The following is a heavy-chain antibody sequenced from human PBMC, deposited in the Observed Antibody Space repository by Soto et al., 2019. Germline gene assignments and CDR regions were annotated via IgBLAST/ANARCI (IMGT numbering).Heavy chain of an antibody. CDR1: GFTSSSYS. Sequence: PGGSLRLSCAASGFTSSSYSMNWVRQAPGKGLEWVSYISSRSSTIYYADSVKGRFTISRDNAKNSLYLQMNSLRDEDTAVYYCARDPGSGSYFEAFDIWGQGAMVTVSS. J-gene: IGHJ3*02. CDR2: ISSRSSTI. V-gene: IGHV3-48*02. D-gene: IGHD1-26*01. CDR3: ARDPGSGSYFEAFDI.